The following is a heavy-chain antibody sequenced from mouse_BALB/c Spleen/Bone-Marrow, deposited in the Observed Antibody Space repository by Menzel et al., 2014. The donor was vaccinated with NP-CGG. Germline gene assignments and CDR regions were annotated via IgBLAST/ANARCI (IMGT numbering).Heavy chain of an antibody. CDR3: SRHHRYAYYFDY. V-gene: IGHV1S130*01. CDR2: IHPNSGNT. CDR1: GYTFTNSW. D-gene: IGHD2-14*01. Sequence: QVQLQQSGSVLVRPGASVKLSCKASGYTFTNSWMHWAKQRPGQGLERIGEIHPNSGNTNYNENFEGKATLTVDTSSTTAYVDLSSLTSEDSAVYYCSRHHRYAYYFDYWRQGTALTVSS. J-gene: IGHJ2*01.